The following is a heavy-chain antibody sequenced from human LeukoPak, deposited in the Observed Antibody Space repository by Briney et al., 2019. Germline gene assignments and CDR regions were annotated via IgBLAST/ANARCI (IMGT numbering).Heavy chain of an antibody. CDR1: GYTFTSYG. V-gene: IGHV1-18*01. Sequence: ASVKASCKASGYTFTSYGISWVRQAPGQGLEWMGWISAYNGNTNYAQKLQARVTMTTDTSTSTAYMELRSLRSEDAAVYYCATDYGGNGDAFDIWGQGTMVTVSS. CDR2: ISAYNGNT. CDR3: ATDYGGNGDAFDI. J-gene: IGHJ3*02. D-gene: IGHD4-23*01.